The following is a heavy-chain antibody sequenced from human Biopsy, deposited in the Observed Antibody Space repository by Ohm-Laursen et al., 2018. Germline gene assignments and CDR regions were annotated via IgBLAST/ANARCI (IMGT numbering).Heavy chain of an antibody. Sequence: SVKVSCKASGVTFDTYAFGWVRQAPGQGLEWMGGRIPYFNTIYYARNFQDRAVITADRSARATDMQLSGLRPDDTAVYYCVGGQRGPPIGVTVPGDDFDLWGPGTMVTVSP. CDR1: GVTFDTYA. CDR3: VGGQRGPPIGVTVPGDDFDL. J-gene: IGHJ3*01. CDR2: RIPYFNTI. D-gene: IGHD2/OR15-2a*01. V-gene: IGHV1-69*13.